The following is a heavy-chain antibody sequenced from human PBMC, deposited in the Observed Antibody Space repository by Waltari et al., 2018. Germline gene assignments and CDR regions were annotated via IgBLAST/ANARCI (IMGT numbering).Heavy chain of an antibody. CDR3: ARFPFSGGCDY. CDR2: IKEDGMGQ. D-gene: IGHD3-16*01. CDR1: GFTFSSYW. V-gene: IGHV3-7*03. J-gene: IGHJ4*02. Sequence: EVQLVESGGGLVQPGGSLRRACAASGFTFSSYWMSWVRQAPGKGLEWVANIKEDGMGQYYVESVKVPVTISRDNAKTSLYLQLNSLLADDTAVYYCARFPFSGGCDYWGQGTLVTVSS.